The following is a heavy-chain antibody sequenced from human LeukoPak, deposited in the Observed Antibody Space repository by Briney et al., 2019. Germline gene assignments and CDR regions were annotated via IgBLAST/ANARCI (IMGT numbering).Heavy chain of an antibody. Sequence: SETLSLTCTVSGGSISSYYWSWIRQPPGKGLEWIGYIYYSWSTNYNPSLNSRVTISVDTFKNRFSLKLRSVTAADTAVYYCARTTTVRGTYYMDVWGKGTTVTVSS. V-gene: IGHV4-59*01. D-gene: IGHD3-10*01. CDR2: IYYSWST. CDR1: GGSISSYY. J-gene: IGHJ6*03. CDR3: ARTTTVRGTYYMDV.